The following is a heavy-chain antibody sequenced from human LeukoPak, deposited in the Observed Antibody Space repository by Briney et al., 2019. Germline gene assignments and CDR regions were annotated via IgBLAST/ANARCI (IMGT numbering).Heavy chain of an antibody. V-gene: IGHV4-34*01. Sequence: SETLSLTCAVYGGSFSGYYWSWIRQPPGKGLEWIGEINHSGSTNYSPSLKSRVTISVDTSKNQFSLKLSSVTAADTAVYYCARSIYCSSTSCRDYWGQGTLVTVSS. D-gene: IGHD2-2*01. CDR1: GGSFSGYY. J-gene: IGHJ4*02. CDR2: INHSGST. CDR3: ARSIYCSSTSCRDY.